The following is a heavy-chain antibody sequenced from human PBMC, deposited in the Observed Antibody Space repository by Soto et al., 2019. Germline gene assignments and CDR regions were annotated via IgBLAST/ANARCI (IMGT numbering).Heavy chain of an antibody. J-gene: IGHJ6*04. V-gene: IGHV4-39*01. CDR1: GGSISSRSYY. CDR3: ARRDVVTTMDV. D-gene: IGHD5-12*01. Sequence: ASETLSLTCTVSGGSISSRSYYWDWIRQPPGKGLEWIGSIYYSGSTYFNPSLKSRVTISVDTSRNQFSLKLSSVTAADTAVYYCARRDVVTTMDVWGKGTTVTVSS. CDR2: IYYSGST.